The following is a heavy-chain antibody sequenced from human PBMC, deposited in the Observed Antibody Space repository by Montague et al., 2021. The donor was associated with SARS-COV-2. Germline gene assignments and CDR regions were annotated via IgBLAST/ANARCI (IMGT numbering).Heavy chain of an antibody. V-gene: IGHV4-59*08. CDR3: ARHSVSEDGTFFRSYFDP. CDR1: GGTVRDYY. Sequence: SETLSLTCTVSGGTVRDYYWNWIRRTPGKGPEWIGYIFYNGYTKYNPSLESRVTLSVDTPGNQFFLSLRSVTASDTATYFCARHSVSEDGTFFRSYFDPWGQGAQVIVSS. J-gene: IGHJ5*02. CDR2: IFYNGYT. D-gene: IGHD1-1*01.